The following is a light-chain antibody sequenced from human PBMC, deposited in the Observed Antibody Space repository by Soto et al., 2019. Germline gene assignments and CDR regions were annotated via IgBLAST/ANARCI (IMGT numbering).Light chain of an antibody. J-gene: IGKJ1*01. Sequence: EIVMTPSPATLSVSPAERANLYSTASQSVSSNLAWYQQKPVQAPRLLIYGASTRATGIPARFSGSGSGTEFTLTISSLQSEDFAVYYCQQYNNWPSKFGQGTKVDI. CDR2: GAS. CDR1: QSVSSN. V-gene: IGKV3-15*01. CDR3: QQYNNWPSK.